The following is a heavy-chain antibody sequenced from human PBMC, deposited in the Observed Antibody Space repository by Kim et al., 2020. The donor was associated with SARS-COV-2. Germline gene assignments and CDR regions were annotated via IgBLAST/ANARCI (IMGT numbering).Heavy chain of an antibody. CDR3: TTDNPYHYDILTGYFYYYGMDV. D-gene: IGHD3-9*01. J-gene: IGHJ6*02. CDR2: IKSKTDGGTT. Sequence: GGSLRLSCAASGFTFSNAWMSWVRQAPGKGLEWVGRIKSKTDGGTTDYAAPVKGRFTISRDDSKNTLYLQMNSLKTEDTAVYYCTTDNPYHYDILTGYFYYYGMDVWGQGTTVTVSS. CDR1: GFTFSNAW. V-gene: IGHV3-15*01.